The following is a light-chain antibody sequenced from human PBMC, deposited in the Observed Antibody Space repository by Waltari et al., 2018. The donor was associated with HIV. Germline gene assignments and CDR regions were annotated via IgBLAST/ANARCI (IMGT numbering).Light chain of an antibody. CDR2: AAS. J-gene: IGKJ2*01. CDR1: QGISNY. CDR3: QQLNSYPYT. Sequence: DIQVTQSTSFLSASVGDRVTTSCRASQGISNYLAWYQQKPGKAPKLLIYAASTLQSGVPSRFSGSGSGTEFTLTISSLQPEDSAAYYCQQLNSYPYTFGQGTKLEI. V-gene: IGKV1-9*01.